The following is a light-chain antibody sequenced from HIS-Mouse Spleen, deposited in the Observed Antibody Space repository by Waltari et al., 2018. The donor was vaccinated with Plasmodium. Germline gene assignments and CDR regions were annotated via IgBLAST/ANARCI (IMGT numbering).Light chain of an antibody. V-gene: IGLV2-23*03. CDR3: CSYAGSSTFV. CDR2: EGS. Sequence: QSALTQPASVSGSPGPSITISCTGTRSAFWRYNLFSWYQQHPGKAPKLMIYEGSKRPSGVSNRFSGSKSGNTASLTISGLQAEDEADYYCCSYAGSSTFVFGGGTKLTVL. CDR1: RSAFWRYNL. J-gene: IGLJ3*02.